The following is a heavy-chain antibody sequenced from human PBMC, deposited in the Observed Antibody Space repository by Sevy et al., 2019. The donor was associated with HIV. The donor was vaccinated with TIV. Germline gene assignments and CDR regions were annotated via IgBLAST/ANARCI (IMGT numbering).Heavy chain of an antibody. CDR2: MSFDGSNK. V-gene: IGHV3-30*18. Sequence: GGSLRLSCAVSGFTVSRYDMHWVRQAPGKGLEWVAVMSFDGSNKYYADSVKGRFTISRDNSKKTLYLQMNSLRAEDKAVYYCAKDEERPASRPHYYYGMDVWGQGTTVTVSS. J-gene: IGHJ6*02. CDR3: AKDEERPASRPHYYYGMDV. CDR1: GFTVSRYD.